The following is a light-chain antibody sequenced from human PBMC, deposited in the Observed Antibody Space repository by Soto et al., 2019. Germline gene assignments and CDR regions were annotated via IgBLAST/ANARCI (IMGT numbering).Light chain of an antibody. V-gene: IGKV4-1*01. CDR3: HQYYVSPYS. CDR2: DAS. CDR1: RTVLSTADNQNY. Sequence: DIAMTQSPDSLVVSLGERATINCKSGRTVLSTADNQNYLAWYQQRPGQPPKLLIYDASTRAQGVPDRFIGSGSATEFTLTVAGLQPEDVAVYYFHQYYVSPYSFGQGTRLEI. J-gene: IGKJ2*01.